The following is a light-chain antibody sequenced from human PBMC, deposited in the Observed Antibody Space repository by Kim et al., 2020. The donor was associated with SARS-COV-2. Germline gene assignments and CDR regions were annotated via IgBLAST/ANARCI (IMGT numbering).Light chain of an antibody. CDR2: LTSDGSH. CDR3: QTWGTGIQV. J-gene: IGLJ3*02. Sequence: QLVLTQSPSASASLGASVKLTCTLSSGHSSYAIAWHQQQPEKCPRYLMKLTSDGSHSKGDGIPDRFSGSSSGAERYLTISSLQSEDEADYYCQTWGTGIQVFGGGTQLTVL. V-gene: IGLV4-69*01. CDR1: SGHSSYA.